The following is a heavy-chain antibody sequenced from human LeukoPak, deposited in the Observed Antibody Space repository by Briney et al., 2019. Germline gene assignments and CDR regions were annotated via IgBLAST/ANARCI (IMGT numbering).Heavy chain of an antibody. J-gene: IGHJ4*02. Sequence: PSETLSLTCTVSGGSISSNYWSWIRQPPGKGLEWIGYIYYSGSTNYNPSLKSRVTISVDTSKNQFSLKLSSVTAADTAVYYCARGAGSHEYYFDYWGQGTLVTVSS. CDR3: ARGAGSHEYYFDY. V-gene: IGHV4-59*01. D-gene: IGHD3-10*01. CDR1: GGSISSNY. CDR2: IYYSGST.